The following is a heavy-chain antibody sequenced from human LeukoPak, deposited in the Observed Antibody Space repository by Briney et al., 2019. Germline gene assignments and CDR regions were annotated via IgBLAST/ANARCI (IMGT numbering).Heavy chain of an antibody. CDR3: ARDGVVVPAAIDWFDP. D-gene: IGHD2-2*01. J-gene: IGHJ5*02. CDR1: GYTFTSYA. Sequence: ASVKVSCKASGYTFTSYAISWVRQAPGHGLEWMGRIIPILGIANYAQKFQGRVTITADKSTSTAYMELSSLRSEDTAVYYCARDGVVVPAAIDWFDPWGQGTLVTVSS. V-gene: IGHV1-69*04. CDR2: IIPILGIA.